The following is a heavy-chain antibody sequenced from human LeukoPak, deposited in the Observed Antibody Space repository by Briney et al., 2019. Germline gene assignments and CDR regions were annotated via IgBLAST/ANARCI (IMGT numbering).Heavy chain of an antibody. V-gene: IGHV3-66*01. J-gene: IGHJ3*02. CDR1: GISVSSNY. Sequence: GGSLRLSCAASGISVSSNYMSWVRQAPGKGLAWVSVIYSGGSTYYADSVKGRFTISRDNSKNTLYLQMNSLRAEDTAVYYCARDSYDAFDIWGQGTMVTVSS. CDR3: ARDSYDAFDI. CDR2: IYSGGST.